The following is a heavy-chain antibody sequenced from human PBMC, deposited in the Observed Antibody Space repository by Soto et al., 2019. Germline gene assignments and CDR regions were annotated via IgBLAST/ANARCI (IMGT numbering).Heavy chain of an antibody. V-gene: IGHV4-34*01. D-gene: IGHD2-8*02. CDR2: INHSGST. Sequence: QVQLQQWGAGLLKPSETLSLTCAVYGGSFSGYYWTWIRQPPGTGLEWIGEINHSGSTNYNPSLKRRRTISVDTVKNQFSLKLTSVTAADTAVYYCARDKITGLFDYWGQGTLVTVSS. J-gene: IGHJ4*02. CDR1: GGSFSGYY. CDR3: ARDKITGLFDY.